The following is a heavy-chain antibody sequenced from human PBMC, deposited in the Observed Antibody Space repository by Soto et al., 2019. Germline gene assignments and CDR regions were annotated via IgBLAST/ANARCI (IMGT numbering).Heavy chain of an antibody. J-gene: IGHJ5*02. CDR1: GGTFSSYT. CDR3: ARSGIAVAGPSWFDH. Sequence: QVQLVQSGAEVKKPGSSVKVSCKASGGTFSSYTISWVRQAPGQGLEWMGRIIPILGIANYAQKFQGRVTITADKSTSTAYMELSSLRSEDTAVYYCARSGIAVAGPSWFDHWGQGTLVTVSS. D-gene: IGHD6-19*01. CDR2: IIPILGIA. V-gene: IGHV1-69*02.